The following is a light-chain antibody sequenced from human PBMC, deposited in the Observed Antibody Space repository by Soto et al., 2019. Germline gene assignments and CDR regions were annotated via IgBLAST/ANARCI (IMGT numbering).Light chain of an antibody. V-gene: IGLV3-21*02. CDR3: RGGEGVGDHNF. Sequence: SYELTQPPSVSVAPGQTARITCGGNNIGSKSVHWYQQKPGQAPVLVVYDDSDRPSGIPERFSGSNSGNTATLTISRVEAGNEADYSCRGGEGVGDHNFFGTGTKVTV. CDR1: NIGSKS. J-gene: IGLJ1*01. CDR2: DDS.